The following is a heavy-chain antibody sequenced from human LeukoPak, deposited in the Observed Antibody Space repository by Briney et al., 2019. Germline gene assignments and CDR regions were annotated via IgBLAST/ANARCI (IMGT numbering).Heavy chain of an antibody. CDR3: ARAKIMVRGVIITDDAFDI. CDR1: GGSISSGGYS. J-gene: IGHJ3*02. CDR2: IYHSGST. Sequence: SETLSFTCAVSGGSISSGGYSWSWIRQPPGKGLEWIGYIYHSGSTYYNPSLKSRVTISVDRSKNQFSLKLSSVTAADTAVYYCARAKIMVRGVIITDDAFDIWGQGTMVTVSS. D-gene: IGHD3-10*01. V-gene: IGHV4-30-2*01.